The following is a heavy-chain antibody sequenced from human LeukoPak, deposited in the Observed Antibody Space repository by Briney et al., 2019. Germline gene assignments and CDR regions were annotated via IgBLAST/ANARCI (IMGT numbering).Heavy chain of an antibody. CDR2: MNPNSGNT. Sequence: GASVKVSCKASGYTFTSYDINWVRQATGQGLEWMGWMNPNSGNTGYAQKFQGRVTMTRNTSISTAYMELSSLRSEDTAVYYCARRGLAYCGGDCYLASPPLGDWGQGTLVTVSS. J-gene: IGHJ4*02. CDR1: GYTFTSYD. CDR3: ARRGLAYCGGDCYLASPPLGD. V-gene: IGHV1-8*01. D-gene: IGHD2-21*01.